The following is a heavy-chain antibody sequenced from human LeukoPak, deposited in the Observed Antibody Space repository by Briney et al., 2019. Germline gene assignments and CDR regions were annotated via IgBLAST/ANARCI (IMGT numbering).Heavy chain of an antibody. D-gene: IGHD3-10*01. V-gene: IGHV4-34*01. CDR2: INHSGST. CDR3: ARGLTMVRGVIRN. CDR1: GGSFSGYY. J-gene: IGHJ4*02. Sequence: SETLSLTCAVYGGSFSGYYWSWIRLPPGKGLEWIGEINHSGSTNYNPSLKSRVTISVDTSKNQFSLKLSSVTAADTAVYYCARGLTMVRGVIRNWGQGTLVTVSS.